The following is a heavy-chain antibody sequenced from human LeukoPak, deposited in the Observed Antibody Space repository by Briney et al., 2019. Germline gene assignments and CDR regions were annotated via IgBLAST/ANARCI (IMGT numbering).Heavy chain of an antibody. CDR2: ISGAGRTK. CDR1: GLTFSDYE. D-gene: IGHD5-12*01. CDR3: VRGAAGLRTPYFFDF. V-gene: IGHV3-48*03. J-gene: IGHJ4*02. Sequence: GGSLRLSCAASGLTFSDYEMSWVRQAPGKGLEWVSYISGAGRTKYYADSVRGRITIFRDNAKNSLYLQMDSLRAEDTAIYYCVRGAAGLRTPYFFDFWGQGTLVTVSS.